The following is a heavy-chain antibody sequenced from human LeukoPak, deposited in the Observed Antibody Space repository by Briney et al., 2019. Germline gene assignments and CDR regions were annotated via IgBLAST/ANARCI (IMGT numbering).Heavy chain of an antibody. CDR3: AGWYDILTGYYIFDY. J-gene: IGHJ4*02. CDR2: ISRSGSTI. D-gene: IGHD3-9*01. CDR1: GFTFSDYY. V-gene: IGHV3-11*04. Sequence: PGGSLRLSCAASGFTFSDYYMSWIRQAPGKGLDWVSYISRSGSTIYYADSVKGRFTISRDNAKNSLYLQMNSLRAEDTAVYYCAGWYDILTGYYIFDYWGQGTLVTVSS.